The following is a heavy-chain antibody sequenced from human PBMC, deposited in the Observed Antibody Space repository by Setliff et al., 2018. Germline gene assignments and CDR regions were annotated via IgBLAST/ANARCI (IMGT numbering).Heavy chain of an antibody. D-gene: IGHD6-19*01. J-gene: IGHJ4*02. CDR3: ARLNRQWLVGY. CDR1: GGPISSSSYY. CDR2: IYYSGST. V-gene: IGHV4-39*01. Sequence: PSETLSLTCTVSGGPISSSSYYWGWIRQPPGKGLEWIGSIYYSGSTYYNPSLKSRVTISVDTSKNQFSLKLSSVTAADTAVYYCARLNRQWLVGYWGQGTLVTVSS.